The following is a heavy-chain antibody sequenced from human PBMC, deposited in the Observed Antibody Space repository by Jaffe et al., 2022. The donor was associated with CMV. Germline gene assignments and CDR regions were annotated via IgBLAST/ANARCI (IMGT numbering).Heavy chain of an antibody. V-gene: IGHV4-34*01. CDR2: INHSGST. D-gene: IGHD1-26*01. J-gene: IGHJ6*02. CDR3: ARANSGSSWYYYYYGMDV. CDR1: GGSFSGYY. Sequence: QVQLQQWGAGLLKPSETLSLTCAVYGGSFSGYYWSWIRQPPGKGLEWIGEINHSGSTNYNPSLKSRVTISVDTSKNQFSLKLSSVTAADTAVYYCARANSGSSWYYYYYGMDVWGQGTTVTVSS.